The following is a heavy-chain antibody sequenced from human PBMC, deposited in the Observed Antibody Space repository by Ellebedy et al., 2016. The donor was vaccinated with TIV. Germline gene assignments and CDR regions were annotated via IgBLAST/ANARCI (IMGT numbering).Heavy chain of an antibody. V-gene: IGHV3-48*04. CDR2: ISDTSNPI. CDR3: ASQRQQGVIYDR. Sequence: GESLKISCAASGFTFSIYTMSWVRQAPGQGLEWISYISDTSNPIYYADSVRGRFTVSRDNSKNSLYLQMNSRRAEDTALYVCASQRQQGVIYDRWGQGAQGTVSS. CDR1: GFTFSIYT. J-gene: IGHJ5*02. D-gene: IGHD5-12*01.